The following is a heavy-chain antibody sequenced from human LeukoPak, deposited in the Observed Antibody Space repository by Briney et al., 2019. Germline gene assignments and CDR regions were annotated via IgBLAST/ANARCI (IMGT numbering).Heavy chain of an antibody. J-gene: IGHJ4*02. CDR2: TYYRSKWYN. CDR3: VYFCAREAIVGTGNYFDY. CDR1: GDSVSSNSAA. V-gene: IGHV6-1*01. D-gene: IGHD1-26*01. Sequence: SQTLSLTCAISGDSVSSNSAAWNWNRQSPSRGLEWLGRTYYRSKWYNDYAVSVKSRITINPDTSKNQFSLKLSSVTAADTAADTAVYFCAREAIVGTGNYFDYWGQGTLVTVSS.